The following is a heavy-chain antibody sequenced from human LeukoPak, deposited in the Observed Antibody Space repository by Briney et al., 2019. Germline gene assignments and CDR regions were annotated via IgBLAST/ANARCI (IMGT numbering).Heavy chain of an antibody. CDR2: INPNSGGT. Sequence: ASVKVSCKASGYTFTGYYMHWVRQAPGQGLEWMGWINPNSGGTNYAQKFQGRVTMTRDTSISTAYMELSRLRSDDTDVYYCARGATVTTYHYYYMDVWGKGTTVTVSS. CDR1: GYTFTGYY. CDR3: ARGATVTTYHYYYMDV. V-gene: IGHV1-2*02. J-gene: IGHJ6*03. D-gene: IGHD4-11*01.